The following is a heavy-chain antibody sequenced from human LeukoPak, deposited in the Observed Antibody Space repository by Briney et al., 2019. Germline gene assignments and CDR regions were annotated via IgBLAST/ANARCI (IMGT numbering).Heavy chain of an antibody. J-gene: IGHJ4*02. D-gene: IGHD5-24*01. CDR3: AREGEAEDGYNNIDY. CDR2: ISYDGSNK. CDR1: GFTFSSYA. Sequence: PGGSLRLSCAASGFTFSSYAMHWVRQAPGKGLEWVAVISYDGSNKYYADSVKGRFTVSRDNSKNTLYLQMNSLRAEDTAVYYCAREGEAEDGYNNIDYWGQGTLVTVSS. V-gene: IGHV3-30*04.